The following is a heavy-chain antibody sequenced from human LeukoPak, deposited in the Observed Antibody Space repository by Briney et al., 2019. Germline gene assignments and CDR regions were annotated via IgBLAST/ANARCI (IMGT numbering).Heavy chain of an antibody. CDR1: GFTFSNYG. D-gene: IGHD3-22*01. J-gene: IGHJ4*02. CDR3: ASPSYYYDSSGSYYFDY. Sequence: GGSLRLSCTASGFTFSNYGMHWVRQAPGKGLEWVAVISYDGSNKYYADSVKGRFTISRDNSKNTLYLQMNSLRAEDTAVYYCASPSYYYDSSGSYYFDYWGQGTLVTVSS. V-gene: IGHV3-30*03. CDR2: ISYDGSNK.